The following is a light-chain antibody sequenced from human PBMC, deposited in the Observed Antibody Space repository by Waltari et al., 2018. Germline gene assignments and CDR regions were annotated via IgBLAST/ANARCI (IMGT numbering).Light chain of an antibody. Sequence: SLSASVGDRVNITCRASQSISSYLNWYQQKPGKAPNFLIYGASNLQSGVPSRFSGSGSGTDFTLTISSLQLEDFATYSCQQSHSIPWTFGQGTKVEI. CDR1: QSISSY. J-gene: IGKJ1*01. CDR3: QQSHSIPWT. CDR2: GAS. V-gene: IGKV1-39*01.